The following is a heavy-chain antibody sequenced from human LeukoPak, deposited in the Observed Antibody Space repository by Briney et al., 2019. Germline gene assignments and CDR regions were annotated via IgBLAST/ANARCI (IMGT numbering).Heavy chain of an antibody. CDR1: GGSISSGDYY. J-gene: IGHJ5*02. Sequence: SETLSLTCTVSGGSISSGDYYWSWIRQPPGKGLEWIGYIYYSGSTYYNPSLKSRVTISVDTSKNQFSLKLSSVTAADTAVYYCARVEYYYGSGSYGGFDPWDQGTLVTVSS. CDR2: IYYSGST. D-gene: IGHD3-10*01. CDR3: ARVEYYYGSGSYGGFDP. V-gene: IGHV4-30-4*01.